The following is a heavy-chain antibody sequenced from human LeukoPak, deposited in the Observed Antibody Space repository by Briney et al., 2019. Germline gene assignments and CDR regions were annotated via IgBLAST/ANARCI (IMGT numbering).Heavy chain of an antibody. CDR1: GGSISSGGYY. J-gene: IGHJ4*02. Sequence: SETLSLTCTVSGGSISSGGYYWSWIRQHPGKGLEWIGYIYYSGSTYYNPSLKSRVTISVDTSKNQFSLKLSSVTAADTAVYYCARGRTRGRNYYDSSGYYLAYWGQGTLVTVSS. CDR2: IYYSGST. D-gene: IGHD3-22*01. V-gene: IGHV4-31*03. CDR3: ARGRTRGRNYYDSSGYYLAY.